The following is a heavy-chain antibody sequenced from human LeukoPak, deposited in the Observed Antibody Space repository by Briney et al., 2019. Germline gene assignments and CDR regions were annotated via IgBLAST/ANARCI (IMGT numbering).Heavy chain of an antibody. CDR1: GYTFTSYG. CDR2: ISAYNGNT. D-gene: IGHD2-2*03. J-gene: IGHJ6*03. CDR3: ARTVDTVVGYMDV. V-gene: IGHV1-18*01. Sequence: ASVKVSCKASGYTFTSYGISWVRQAPGQGLEWMGWISAYNGNTNYAQKLQGRVTMTTDTSTSTANMELRSLRSDDTAVYYCARTVDTVVGYMDVWGKGTTVTVSS.